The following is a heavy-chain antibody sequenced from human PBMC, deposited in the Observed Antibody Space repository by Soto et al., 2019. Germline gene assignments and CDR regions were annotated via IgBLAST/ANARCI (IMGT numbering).Heavy chain of an antibody. V-gene: IGHV6-1*01. CDR1: GDSVSGNSAA. J-gene: IGHJ4*02. D-gene: IGHD3-16*01. CDR3: ARESPYYVSSDSYLDY. Sequence: SQTLSLTCAISGDSVSGNSAAWNWIRQSPWRGLEWLGRKYYRSRWYNDYAVSVKSRITVTPDTSKNQFSLHLNSVTPEDTAVYYCARESPYYVSSDSYLDYWGQGALVTVSS. CDR2: KYYRSRWYN.